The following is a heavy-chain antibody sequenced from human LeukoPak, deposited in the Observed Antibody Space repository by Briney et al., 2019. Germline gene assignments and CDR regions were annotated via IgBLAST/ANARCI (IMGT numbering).Heavy chain of an antibody. J-gene: IGHJ3*02. CDR1: GGSISSSDFY. CDR3: ARHKYSSGWPPEGAFDI. CDR2: IYTSGST. V-gene: IGHV4-61*02. D-gene: IGHD6-19*01. Sequence: PSETLSLTSSVSGGSISSSDFYSSWIRQPAGKGLEWIGRIYTSGSTNYNPSLKSRVTISVDTSKNQFSLKLSSVTAADTAVYYCARHKYSSGWPPEGAFDIWGQGTMVTVSS.